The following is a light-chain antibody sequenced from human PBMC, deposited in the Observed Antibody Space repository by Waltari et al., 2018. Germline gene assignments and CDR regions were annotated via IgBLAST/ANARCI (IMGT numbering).Light chain of an antibody. CDR2: YDH. V-gene: IGLV3-21*04. Sequence: SYVLTQPPSVSVAPGETARITCGGDKLVYKRVHWYQQRPGQAHVLVISYDHDRPSGIPERFSGSKSGNTATLTIIRVEAGDAADYYCQVWDSSTDHSWVFGGGTRLTVL. CDR3: QVWDSSTDHSWV. J-gene: IGLJ3*02. CDR1: KLVYKR.